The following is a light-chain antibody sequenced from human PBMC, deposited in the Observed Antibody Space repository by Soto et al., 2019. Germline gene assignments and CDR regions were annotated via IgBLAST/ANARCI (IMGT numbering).Light chain of an antibody. CDR2: DAS. CDR1: QTVRNNY. Sequence: EFVLTQSPGTLSLSPGERATLSCRASQTVRNNYLAWYQQKPGQAPRLLIYDASSRATGIPARFSGSGSGTEFTLTISRLEPEDFAVYYCQQFSSYPLTFGGGTKVDIK. CDR3: QQFSSYPLT. J-gene: IGKJ4*01. V-gene: IGKV3-20*01.